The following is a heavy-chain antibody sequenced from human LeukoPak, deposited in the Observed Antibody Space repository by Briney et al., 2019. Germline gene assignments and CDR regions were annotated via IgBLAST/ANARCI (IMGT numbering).Heavy chain of an antibody. Sequence: GASVKVSCKDSGGTFSSYAISWVRQAPGQGLEWMGGIIPIFGTANYAQKFQGRVTITADESTSTAYMELSSLRSEDTAVYYCARVEMATKRFDYWGQGTLVTVSS. CDR2: IIPIFGTA. V-gene: IGHV1-69*13. CDR1: GGTFSSYA. D-gene: IGHD5-24*01. J-gene: IGHJ4*02. CDR3: ARVEMATKRFDY.